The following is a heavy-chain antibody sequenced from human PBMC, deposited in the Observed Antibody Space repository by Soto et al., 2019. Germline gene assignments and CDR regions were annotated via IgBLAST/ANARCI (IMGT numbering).Heavy chain of an antibody. CDR3: AILGLDVDS. Sequence: QVQLVQSGAEVQKPGSSVNVSCKASGDTPSTYAISWVRQAPGQGLEWMGGIIPILGTTNYAQRFPGKITISADTSTRTTYMELNSVTSDDTAMFYCAILGLDVDSWGQGTLVIVSS. CDR2: IIPILGTT. J-gene: IGHJ4*02. CDR1: GDTPSTYA. V-gene: IGHV1-69*14. D-gene: IGHD3-16*01.